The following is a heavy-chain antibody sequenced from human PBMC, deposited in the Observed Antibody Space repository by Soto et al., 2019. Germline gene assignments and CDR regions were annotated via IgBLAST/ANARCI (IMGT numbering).Heavy chain of an antibody. CDR3: ARGIDYYYDSSGSPRIFDY. CDR2: IYYSWST. D-gene: IGHD3-22*01. CDR1: GGSISSGGYY. Sequence: SETLSLTCTVSGGSISSGGYYWSWIRQHPGKGLEWIGYIYYSWSTYYNPSLKSRVTISVDTSKNQFSLKLSSVTAAETAVYYCARGIDYYYDSSGSPRIFDYWGQGTLVTVSS. V-gene: IGHV4-31*03. J-gene: IGHJ4*02.